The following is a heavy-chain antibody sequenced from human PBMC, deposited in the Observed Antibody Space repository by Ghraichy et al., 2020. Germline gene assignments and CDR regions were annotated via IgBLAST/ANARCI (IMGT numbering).Heavy chain of an antibody. CDR1: GGSVSSGSYY. CDR3: ARGEGVSRFLEWSPFDY. J-gene: IGHJ4*02. CDR2: IYHSGTT. D-gene: IGHD3-3*01. Sequence: SQTISLTCAVSGGSVSSGSYYWNWIRQPPGKGLEWIGHIYHSGTTSYNPSLKSRVTISVDTSKNQFSLKLSSVTAADTAVFYCARGEGVSRFLEWSPFDYWGQGILVTVSS. V-gene: IGHV4-61*01.